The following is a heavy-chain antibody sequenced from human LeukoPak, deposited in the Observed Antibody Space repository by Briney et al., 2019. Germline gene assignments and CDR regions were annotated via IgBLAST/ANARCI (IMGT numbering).Heavy chain of an antibody. CDR3: AAKYYYGSGSFDY. CDR1: GFTISSHW. Sequence: GGSLRLSCAASGFTISSHWMHWARQAPGRGLEWVATIRQDGNEKFYVDSVKGRFTISRDNAENSLFLQMNSLTAADTAVYYCAAKYYYGSGSFDYWGQGTLVTVSS. CDR2: IRQDGNEK. D-gene: IGHD3-10*01. V-gene: IGHV3-7*03. J-gene: IGHJ4*02.